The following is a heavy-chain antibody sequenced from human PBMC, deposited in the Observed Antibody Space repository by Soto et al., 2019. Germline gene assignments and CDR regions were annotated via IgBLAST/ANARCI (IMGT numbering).Heavy chain of an antibody. CDR3: ARQGYCSGGSCYTSAFDI. D-gene: IGHD2-15*01. J-gene: IGHJ3*02. CDR1: GFTFSSYA. CDR2: ISYDGSNK. Sequence: GGSLRLSCAASGFTFSSYAMHWVRQAPGKGLEWVAVISYDGSNKYYADSVKGRFTISRDNSKNTLYLQMNSLRAEDTAVYYCARQGYCSGGSCYTSAFDIWGQGTMVTVSS. V-gene: IGHV3-30-3*01.